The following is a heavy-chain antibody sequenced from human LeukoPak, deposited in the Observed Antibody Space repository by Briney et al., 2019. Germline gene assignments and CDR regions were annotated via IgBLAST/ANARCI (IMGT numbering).Heavy chain of an antibody. CDR2: TYYRSKWYN. Sequence: SQTLSLTCAISGDSVSSNSAAWNWIRQSPSRGLEWLGRTYYRSKWYNDYAVSVKSRITINPDTSKNQFSLKLSSVTAADTAVYYCARSFRRAVAVFDYWGQGTLVTVSS. J-gene: IGHJ4*02. V-gene: IGHV6-1*01. D-gene: IGHD6-19*01. CDR1: GDSVSSNSAA. CDR3: ARSFRRAVAVFDY.